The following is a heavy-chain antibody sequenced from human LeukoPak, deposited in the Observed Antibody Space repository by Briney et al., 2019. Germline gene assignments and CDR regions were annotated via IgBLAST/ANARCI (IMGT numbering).Heavy chain of an antibody. Sequence: PGGSLRLSCAASGFTFSSYWMSRVRQAPGKGLEWVANIKQDGSEKYYVDSVKGRFTISRDNAKNSLYLQMNSLRAEDTAVHYCASDREYYYGSGSFDYWGQGALVTVSS. V-gene: IGHV3-7*04. CDR2: IKQDGSEK. CDR3: ASDREYYYGSGSFDY. J-gene: IGHJ4*02. D-gene: IGHD3-10*01. CDR1: GFTFSSYW.